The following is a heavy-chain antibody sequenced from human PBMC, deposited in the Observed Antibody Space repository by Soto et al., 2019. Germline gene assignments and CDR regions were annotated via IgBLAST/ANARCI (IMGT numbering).Heavy chain of an antibody. CDR1: GFIFTSSA. Sequence: LVKVSCNTSGFIFTSSAGQLGRQDRGQRLEWIGWIVVGSGNTNYAQKFQERVTITRDMSTSTAYMELSSLRSEDTAVYYCAADLNDFWSGYYFNYYYYGMDVWGQGTTVTVSS. J-gene: IGHJ6*02. V-gene: IGHV1-58*01. CDR3: AADLNDFWSGYYFNYYYYGMDV. D-gene: IGHD3-3*01. CDR2: IVVGSGNT.